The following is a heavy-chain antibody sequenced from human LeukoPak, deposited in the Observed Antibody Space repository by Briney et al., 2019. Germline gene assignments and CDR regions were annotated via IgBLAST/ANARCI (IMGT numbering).Heavy chain of an antibody. D-gene: IGHD6-13*01. V-gene: IGHV4-30-4*01. Sequence: SQTLSLTCTVSGGSISSGDYYWSWIRQPPGKGLEWIGYIYYSGSTYYNPSLKSRVTISVDTSKNQFSLKLSSMTAADTAVYYCARVRGYSSSWSSPFFDYWGQGTLVTVSS. CDR3: ARVRGYSSSWSSPFFDY. CDR2: IYYSGST. J-gene: IGHJ4*02. CDR1: GGSISSGDYY.